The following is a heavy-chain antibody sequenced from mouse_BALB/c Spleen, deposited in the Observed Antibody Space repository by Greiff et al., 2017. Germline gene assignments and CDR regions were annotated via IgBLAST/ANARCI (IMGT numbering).Heavy chain of an antibody. CDR1: GFTFSSYG. V-gene: IGHV5-6*01. CDR3: ARQGITTVVAHWYFDV. Sequence: EVKVVESGGDLVKPGGSLKLSCAASGFTFSSYGMSWVRQTPDKRLEWVATISSGGSYTYYPDSVKGRFTISRDNAKNTLYLQMSSLKSEDTAMYYCARQGITTVVAHWYFDVWGAGTTVTVSS. J-gene: IGHJ1*01. CDR2: ISSGGSYT. D-gene: IGHD1-1*01.